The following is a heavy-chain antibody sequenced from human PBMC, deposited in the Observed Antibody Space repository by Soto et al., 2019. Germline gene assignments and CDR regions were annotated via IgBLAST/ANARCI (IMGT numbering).Heavy chain of an antibody. J-gene: IGHJ6*04. CDR1: VGSFSGYY. V-gene: IGHV4-34*01. Sequence: PSETLSLTCAFYVGSFSGYYWSWIRHPPGKWLEWIGEINHSGSTNYNPSLKSRVTISVDTSKNQFSLKLSSVTAADTAVYYCAGSLRYFDSEYYSYAMDVWGSGTKVTVXT. CDR3: AGSLRYFDSEYYSYAMDV. CDR2: INHSGST. D-gene: IGHD3-9*01.